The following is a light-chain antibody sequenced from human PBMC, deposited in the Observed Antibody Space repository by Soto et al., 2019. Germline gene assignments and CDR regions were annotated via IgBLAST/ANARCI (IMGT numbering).Light chain of an antibody. Sequence: QSVLTQPPSVSEAPGQRVTISCSGSRSNIGNNAVNWYQQFPGKAPKFLIYVDDLLPSGVSDRFSGSKSGTSASLAISRLQSEGEADYYCAAWDNSLNGNVFGAGTKVTVL. CDR3: AAWDNSLNGNV. CDR1: RSNIGNNA. CDR2: VDD. J-gene: IGLJ1*01. V-gene: IGLV1-36*01.